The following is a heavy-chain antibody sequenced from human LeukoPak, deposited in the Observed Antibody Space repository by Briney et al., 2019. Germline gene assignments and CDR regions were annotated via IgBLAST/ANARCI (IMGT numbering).Heavy chain of an antibody. V-gene: IGHV4-4*07. D-gene: IGHD1-26*01. CDR3: ERDSGSYGEFDY. CDR2: IYTSGST. CDR1: GGSISSYY. Sequence: SETLSLTCTVSGGSISSYYWSWIRQPAGKGLERIGRIYTSGSTNYNPSLKSRVTMSVDTSKNQFSLKLSSVTAADTAVYYCERDSGSYGEFDYWGQGTLVTLSS. J-gene: IGHJ4*02.